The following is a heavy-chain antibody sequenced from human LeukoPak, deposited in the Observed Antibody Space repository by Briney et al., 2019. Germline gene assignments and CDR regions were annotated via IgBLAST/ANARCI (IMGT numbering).Heavy chain of an antibody. CDR3: ASHYYGSGPFDY. CDR2: IYYSGST. V-gene: IGHV4-59*01. CDR1: GGSISSYY. Sequence: SETLSLTCTVSGGSISSYYWSWIRQPPGKGLEWIGYIYYSGSTNYNPSLKSRVTISVDTSKNQFSLKLSSVTAADTAVYYCASHYYGSGPFDYWGQGTLVTVSS. J-gene: IGHJ4*02. D-gene: IGHD3-10*01.